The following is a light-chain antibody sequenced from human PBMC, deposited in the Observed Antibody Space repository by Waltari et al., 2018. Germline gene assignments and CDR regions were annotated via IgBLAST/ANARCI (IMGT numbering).Light chain of an antibody. CDR1: QSVSSN. CDR2: GAS. CDR3: QQYNNWPTWT. Sequence: EIVMTQSPATLSVSPGERATLSGRASQSVSSNLAWYQQQPGQAPRLLIYGASTRATGIPARFSGSGSGTEFTLTISSMQSEDFAVYYCQQYNNWPTWTFGQGTKVEIK. V-gene: IGKV3-15*01. J-gene: IGKJ1*01.